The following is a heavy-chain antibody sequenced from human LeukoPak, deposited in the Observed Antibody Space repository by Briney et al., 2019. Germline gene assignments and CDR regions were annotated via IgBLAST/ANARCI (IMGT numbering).Heavy chain of an antibody. CDR1: ARSISSYY. J-gene: IGHJ6*03. CDR2: IYYSGST. V-gene: IGHV4-59*01. D-gene: IGHD6-13*01. CDR3: ARDRWAAAGYYYYYMDV. Sequence: SETLSLTCTVSARSISSYYSSWIRQPPGEGMEWIGYIYYSGSTNYNPSLKSRVTISVDTSKNQFSLKLSSVTAADTDVYYCARDRWAAAGYYYYYMDVWGKGTTVTVSS.